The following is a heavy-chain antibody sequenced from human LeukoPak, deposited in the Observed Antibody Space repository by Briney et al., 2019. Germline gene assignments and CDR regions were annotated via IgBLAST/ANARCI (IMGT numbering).Heavy chain of an antibody. Sequence: NPSETLSLTCAVYGGSFSGYYWSWIRQPPGKGLEWIGEINHSGSTNYNPSLKSRVTISVDTSKNQFSLKLSSVTAADTAVYYCARGAPLGVVVLQAAWQRRPCCPFDYGAREPWSPSPQ. V-gene: IGHV4-34*01. D-gene: IGHD2-2*01. CDR1: GGSFSGYY. J-gene: IGHJ4*02. CDR2: INHSGST. CDR3: ARGAPLGVVVLQAAWQRRPCCPFDY.